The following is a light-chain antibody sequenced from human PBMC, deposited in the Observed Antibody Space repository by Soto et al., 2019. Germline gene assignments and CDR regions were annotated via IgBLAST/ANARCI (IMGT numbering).Light chain of an antibody. J-gene: IGKJ4*01. CDR2: AAS. CDR1: QSISSY. Sequence: DIQMTQSPSSVSASIGDRVSITCRASQSISSYLNWYQQKPGKAPKLLIYAASSLQSGVPSRFSGSGSGTDFTLTISSLQPEDFATYYCQQSYSIPLTFGGGTKVDIK. CDR3: QQSYSIPLT. V-gene: IGKV1-39*01.